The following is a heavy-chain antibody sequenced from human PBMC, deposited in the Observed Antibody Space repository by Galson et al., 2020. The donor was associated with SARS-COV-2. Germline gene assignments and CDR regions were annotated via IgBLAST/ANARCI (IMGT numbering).Heavy chain of an antibody. CDR2: ISYDGSNK. V-gene: IGHV3-30*04. CDR3: ARDRRGGYSGLYDY. J-gene: IGHJ4*02. CDR1: GFTFSSYA. D-gene: IGHD5-12*01. Sequence: GESLKISCAASGFTFSSYAMHWVRQAPGKGLEWVAVISYDGSNKYYADSVKGRFTISRDNSKNTLYLQMNSLRAEDTAVYYCARDRRGGYSGLYDYWGQGTLVTVSS.